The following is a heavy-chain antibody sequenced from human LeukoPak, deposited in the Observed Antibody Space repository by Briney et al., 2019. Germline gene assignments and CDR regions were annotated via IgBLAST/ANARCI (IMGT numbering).Heavy chain of an antibody. J-gene: IGHJ6*03. CDR3: ARQGTMIYYYMDV. V-gene: IGHV4-39*01. CDR1: GGSISSSSYY. Sequence: PSETLSLTCTVSGGSISSSSYYWGWIRQPPGKGLEWIGSIYYSGSTYYNPSLKSRVTISVDTSKNQFSLKLSSVTAADTAVYYCARQGTMIYYYMDVWGKGTTVTVSS. CDR2: IYYSGST. D-gene: IGHD3-22*01.